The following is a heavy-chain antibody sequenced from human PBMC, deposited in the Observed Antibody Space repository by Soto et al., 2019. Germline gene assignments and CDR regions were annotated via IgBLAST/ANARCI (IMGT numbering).Heavy chain of an antibody. CDR3: ARVTYSNYVAFDI. V-gene: IGHV4-59*01. CDR2: VYYSGGT. J-gene: IGHJ3*02. D-gene: IGHD4-4*01. Sequence: VQLQESGPGLVKPSETLSLTCTVSGGSMSRYYWSWMRQPPGKGLEWIGYVYYSGGTNYNPSLKSRLTMSVDTSTNQFSLRLSSVTAADTAVYYCARVTYSNYVAFDIWAEGTVVTVSS. CDR1: GGSMSRYY.